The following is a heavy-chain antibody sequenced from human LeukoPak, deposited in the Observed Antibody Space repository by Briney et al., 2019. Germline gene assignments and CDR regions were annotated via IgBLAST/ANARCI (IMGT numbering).Heavy chain of an antibody. D-gene: IGHD3-16*01. Sequence: PGGSLRLSCAASGFTFSIYAMSWVRQAPGKGLEWISGISGSGGATYYADSVKGRYGIARDNLKYTLYLQMNSLSAEDTAVYYCVKAEGTVSTSIDWWGQGTLVTVSS. CDR3: VKAEGTVSTSIDW. V-gene: IGHV3-23*01. CDR2: ISGSGGAT. CDR1: GFTFSIYA. J-gene: IGHJ4*02.